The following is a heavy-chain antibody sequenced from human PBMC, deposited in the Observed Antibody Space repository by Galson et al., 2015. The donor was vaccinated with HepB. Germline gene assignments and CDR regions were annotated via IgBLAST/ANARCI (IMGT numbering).Heavy chain of an antibody. J-gene: IGHJ4*02. D-gene: IGHD6-13*01. CDR2: IDWDDDK. Sequence: PALVKPTQTLTLTCTFSGFSLSTSGMCVSWIRQPPGKALEWLARIDWDDDKYYSTSLKTRLTISKDTSTNQVVLTMTNMDPVDTATYYCARMGSSYRDFDYWGQGTLVTVSS. CDR1: GFSLSTSGMC. CDR3: ARMGSSYRDFDY. V-gene: IGHV2-70*11.